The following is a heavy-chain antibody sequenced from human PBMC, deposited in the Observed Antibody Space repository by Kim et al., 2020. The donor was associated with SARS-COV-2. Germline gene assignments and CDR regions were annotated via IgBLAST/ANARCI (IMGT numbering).Heavy chain of an antibody. D-gene: IGHD2-2*01. Sequence: GGSLRLSCAASGFTFSSYEMNWVRQAPGKGLEWVSYISSSGSTIYYADSVKGRFIISRDNAKNSLYLQMNSLRAEDTAVYYCARAQCSSTSCYVIYYYYGMDVWGQGTTVTVSS. CDR2: ISSSGSTI. J-gene: IGHJ6*02. CDR3: ARAQCSSTSCYVIYYYYGMDV. V-gene: IGHV3-48*03. CDR1: GFTFSSYE.